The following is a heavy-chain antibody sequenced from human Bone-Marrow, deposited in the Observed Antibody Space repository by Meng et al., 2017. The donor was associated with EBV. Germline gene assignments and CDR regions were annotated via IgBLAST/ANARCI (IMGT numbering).Heavy chain of an antibody. CDR3: ASWYGSGSYYFDY. V-gene: IGHV4-39*07. J-gene: IGHJ4*02. CDR2: IYYSGST. Sequence: QLQLQESGPGLVKPSETLSLTCTVSGGSSSSSSYYWGWIRQPPGKGLEWIGSIYYSGSTYYNPSLKSRVTISVDTSKNQFSLKLSSVTAADTAVYYCASWYGSGSYYFDYWGQGTLVTVSS. D-gene: IGHD3-10*01. CDR1: GGSSSSSSYY.